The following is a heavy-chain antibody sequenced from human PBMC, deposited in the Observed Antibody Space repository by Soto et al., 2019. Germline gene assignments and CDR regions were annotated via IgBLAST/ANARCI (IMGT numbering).Heavy chain of an antibody. CDR2: INPNSGGT. CDR3: ARDPPAGVGGMDV. CDR1: GYTFTGYY. D-gene: IGHD1-26*01. Sequence: ASVKVSCKASGYTFTGYYMHWVRQAPGQGPEWMGWINPNSGGTNYAQKFQGRVTMTRDTSISTAYMELSRLRSDDTAVYYCARDPPAGVGGMDVWGQGTTVTVSS. V-gene: IGHV1-2*02. J-gene: IGHJ6*02.